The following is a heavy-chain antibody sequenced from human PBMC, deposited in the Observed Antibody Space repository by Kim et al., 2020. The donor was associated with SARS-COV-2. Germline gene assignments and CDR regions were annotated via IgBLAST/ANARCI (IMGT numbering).Heavy chain of an antibody. V-gene: IGHV3-23*01. D-gene: IGHD3-22*01. Sequence: GGSLRLSCAASGFTFSSYAMSWVRQAPGKGLEWVSAISGSGGSTYYADSVKGRFTISRDNSKNTLYLQMNSLRAEDTAVYYCAKDWEITMIVVAYGMDVWGQGTTVTVSS. CDR1: GFTFSSYA. CDR2: ISGSGGST. CDR3: AKDWEITMIVVAYGMDV. J-gene: IGHJ6*02.